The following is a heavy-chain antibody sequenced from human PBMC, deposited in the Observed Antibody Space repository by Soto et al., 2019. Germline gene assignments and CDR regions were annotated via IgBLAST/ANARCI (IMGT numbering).Heavy chain of an antibody. D-gene: IGHD3-10*01. Sequence: GGSLKLSRAAPGFTFRSYSMKWVPQAPGKGLEWVSSISSSSSYIYYADSVKGRFTISRDNAKNSLYLQVNSLTAEDTAVYYCARWIRGTPDSWGQGTLVTVSS. CDR1: GFTFRSYS. CDR3: ARWIRGTPDS. CDR2: ISSSSSYI. V-gene: IGHV3-21*01. J-gene: IGHJ5*01.